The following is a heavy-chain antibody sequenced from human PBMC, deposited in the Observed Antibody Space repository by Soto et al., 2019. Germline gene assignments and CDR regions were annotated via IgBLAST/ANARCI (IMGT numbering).Heavy chain of an antibody. Sequence: GGSLRLSCAASGFTFSNAWMNWVRQAPGKGLEWVGRIKSKTDGGTTDYAAPVKGRFTISRDDSKDTLYLQMNSLKTEDTAVYYCTTGPPLFYTWNYEAYYYSVMAVGGQGTTVTVSS. V-gene: IGHV3-15*07. D-gene: IGHD1-7*01. CDR3: TTGPPLFYTWNYEAYYYSVMAV. CDR2: IKSKTDGGTT. J-gene: IGHJ6*02. CDR1: GFTFSNAW.